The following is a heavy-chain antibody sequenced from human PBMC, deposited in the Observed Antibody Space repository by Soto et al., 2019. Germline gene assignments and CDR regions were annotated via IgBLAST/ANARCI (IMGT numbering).Heavy chain of an antibody. CDR2: ISYDGSDK. CDR1: GCTFSSYA. V-gene: IGHV3-30*18. CDR3: AKALGELSPESYDY. Sequence: GVSLRLSCAASGCTFSSYAMRWIRQAPGKGLEWVAVISYDGSDKYYADSVKGRFTISRDNSKNTLNLQMNSLRADDTAVYYCAKALGELSPESYDYWGQGTLVTVSS. D-gene: IGHD3-16*02. J-gene: IGHJ4*02.